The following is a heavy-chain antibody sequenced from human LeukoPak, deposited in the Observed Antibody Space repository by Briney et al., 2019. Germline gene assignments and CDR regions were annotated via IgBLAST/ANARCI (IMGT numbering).Heavy chain of an antibody. CDR2: ILYDGTKK. D-gene: IGHD3-22*01. CDR1: GFTFSRFG. V-gene: IGHV3-30*02. CDR3: ARRAGDYSHPYDY. J-gene: IGHJ4*02. Sequence: GGSLRLSCAASGFTFSRFGMHWVRQAPGQGLEWVAFILYDGTKKYYADSVKGRFTISRDNSRNTLSLQMNSLRAEDTAVYYCARRAGDYSHPYDYWGQGILVTVSS.